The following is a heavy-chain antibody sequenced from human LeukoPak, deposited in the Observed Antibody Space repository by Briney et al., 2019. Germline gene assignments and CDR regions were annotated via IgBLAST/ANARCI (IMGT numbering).Heavy chain of an antibody. CDR2: IIPIFGTA. J-gene: IGHJ4*02. V-gene: IGHV1-69*13. Sequence: SVTVSCTASVGTFTIYAISWVRQAHGQGLEWMGVIIPIFGTANYAQKFQRRVTITAHQSTSTAYMELSILRSEDTAVYYCARGDSYYVSNIPNLGQGTLVTVSS. CDR3: ARGDSYYVSNIPN. CDR1: VGTFTIYA. D-gene: IGHD3-22*01.